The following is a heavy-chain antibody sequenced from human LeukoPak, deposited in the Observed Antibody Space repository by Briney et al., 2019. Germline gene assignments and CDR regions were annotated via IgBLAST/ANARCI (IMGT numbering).Heavy chain of an antibody. CDR1: PLSVTNYY. V-gene: IGHV4-59*08. J-gene: IGHJ4*02. D-gene: IGHD3-22*01. CDR3: ARHASYFYSSPYAD. CDR2: IYYTGNT. Sequence: SETLSLTCAVSPLSVTNYYWSWIRQPPGKGLEWIGYIYYTGNTNYNPSLKSRVTLSFDTSKNQFSLRLNSVTATDTAVYYCARHASYFYSSPYADWGQGTLVTVSS.